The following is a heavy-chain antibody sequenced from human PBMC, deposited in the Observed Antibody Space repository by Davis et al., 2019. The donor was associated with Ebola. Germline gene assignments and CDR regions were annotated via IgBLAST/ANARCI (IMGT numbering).Heavy chain of an antibody. CDR2: ISSSSSYI. D-gene: IGHD4-17*01. CDR1: GFTFSSYS. V-gene: IGHV3-21*01. J-gene: IGHJ4*02. Sequence: PGGSLRLSCAASGFTFSSYSMNWVRQAPGKGLEWVSSISSSSSYIYYADSVKGRFTISRGNAKNSLYLQMNSLRAEDTAVYYCARERAVTYFDYWGQGTLVTVSS. CDR3: ARERAVTYFDY.